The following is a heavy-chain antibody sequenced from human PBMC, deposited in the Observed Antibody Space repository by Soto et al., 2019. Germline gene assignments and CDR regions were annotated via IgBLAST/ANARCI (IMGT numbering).Heavy chain of an antibody. CDR3: AKDRGIIVKAGDAFDV. Sequence: GGSLRLSCASSGFTLSMSAVNWVRQAPGKGLEWVSYISDSGDRTYYADSVKGRFTISRDRSKNTVSLQMDSLRAEDTAVYYWAKDRGIIVKAGDAFDVWGQGTKVPASS. CDR1: GFTLSMSA. D-gene: IGHD3-16*02. J-gene: IGHJ3*01. V-gene: IGHV3-23*01. CDR2: ISDSGDRT.